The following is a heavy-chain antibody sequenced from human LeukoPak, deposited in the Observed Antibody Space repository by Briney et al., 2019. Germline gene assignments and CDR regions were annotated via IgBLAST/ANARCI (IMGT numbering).Heavy chain of an antibody. Sequence: GGSLRLSCAASGFTFSSYAMSWVRQAPGKGLEWVSAISGSGGSTYYADSVKGRFTISRDNSKNTLYLQMNSLRAEDTAVYYCARISRITIFGVVEYYFDYWGQGTLVTVSS. CDR2: ISGSGGST. J-gene: IGHJ4*02. V-gene: IGHV3-23*01. D-gene: IGHD3-3*01. CDR1: GFTFSSYA. CDR3: ARISRITIFGVVEYYFDY.